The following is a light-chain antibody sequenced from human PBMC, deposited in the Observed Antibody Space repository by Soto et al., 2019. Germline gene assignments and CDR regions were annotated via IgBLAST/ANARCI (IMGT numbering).Light chain of an antibody. CDR3: QQYNNWRT. J-gene: IGKJ1*01. Sequence: EIVMTQAPATLSVSPGERATLYCRASQSCSSNLSGYQQKPGQAHRLLIYGAFPRAPGIPARFSGSGSGTEFTLTSRSLQSEDIAVYYWQQYNNWRTFGQGNPVQI. V-gene: IGKV3-15*01. CDR1: QSCSSN. CDR2: GAF.